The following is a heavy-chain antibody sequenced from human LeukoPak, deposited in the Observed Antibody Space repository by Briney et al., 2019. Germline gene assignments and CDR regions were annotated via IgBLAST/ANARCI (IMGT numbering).Heavy chain of an antibody. J-gene: IGHJ4*02. V-gene: IGHV3-66*01. CDR2: IYSGDST. D-gene: IGHD3-22*01. Sequence: PGGSLRLSCTASGITVSSSYMSWVRQAPGKGREWVSVIYSGDSTYYADSVKGRFTISRDNSKNTLYLQMNSLRAEDAAVYYCAREAYYYDSSGYYYPRGSHFDYWGQGTLVTVSS. CDR1: GITVSSSY. CDR3: AREAYYYDSSGYYYPRGSHFDY.